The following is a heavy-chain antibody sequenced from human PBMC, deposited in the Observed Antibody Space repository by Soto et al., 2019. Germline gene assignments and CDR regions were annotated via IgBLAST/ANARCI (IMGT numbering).Heavy chain of an antibody. Sequence: GGSLRLSCSASGFTFRSYAMSWVRQSPGKGLEWVSVISGTGGSTYYADSVKGRFTISRDNSKNTLYLQMNSLRAEDTAVYYCAKYPGSTILEAPDYWGQGTLVTVSS. D-gene: IGHD5-12*01. CDR1: GFTFRSYA. CDR2: ISGTGGST. J-gene: IGHJ4*02. V-gene: IGHV3-23*01. CDR3: AKYPGSTILEAPDY.